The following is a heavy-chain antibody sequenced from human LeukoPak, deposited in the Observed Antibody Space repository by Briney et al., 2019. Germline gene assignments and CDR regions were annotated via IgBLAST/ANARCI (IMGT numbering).Heavy chain of an antibody. Sequence: PGGSLRLSCAASGFTFSSYSMNWVRQAPGKGLEWVSSISSSSSYIYYADSVKGRFTISRDNAKNSLYLQMNSLRAEDTAVYYCAKEILSMVRGVMAAFDIWGQGTMVTVSS. CDR2: ISSSSSYI. D-gene: IGHD3-10*01. CDR1: GFTFSSYS. CDR3: AKEILSMVRGVMAAFDI. J-gene: IGHJ3*02. V-gene: IGHV3-21*04.